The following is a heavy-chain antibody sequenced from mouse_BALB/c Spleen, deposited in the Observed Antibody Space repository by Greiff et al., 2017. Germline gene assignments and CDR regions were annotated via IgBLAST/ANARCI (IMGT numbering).Heavy chain of an antibody. CDR3: ARATSIYYYGRFDY. CDR2: IRNKANGYTT. CDR1: GFTFTDYY. V-gene: IGHV7-3*02. J-gene: IGHJ2*01. Sequence: EVQRVESGGGLVQPGGSLRLSCATSGFTFTDYYMSWVRQPPGKALEWLGFIRNKANGYTTEYSASVKGRFTISRDNSQSILYLQMNTLRAEDSATYYCARATSIYYYGRFDYWGQGTMLTVSA. D-gene: IGHD1-1*01.